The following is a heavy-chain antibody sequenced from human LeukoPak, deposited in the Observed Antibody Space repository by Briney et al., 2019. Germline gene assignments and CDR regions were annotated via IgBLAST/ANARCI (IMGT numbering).Heavy chain of an antibody. V-gene: IGHV3-23*01. Sequence: GGSLRLSCAASGFTFSSYAMHWVRQAPGKGLEWVSAISGSGGSTYYADSVKGRFTISRDNSKNTLYLQMNSLRAEDTAVYYCAKDQGAVAGLWSDYWGQGTLVTVSS. D-gene: IGHD6-19*01. CDR3: AKDQGAVAGLWSDY. CDR2: ISGSGGST. CDR1: GFTFSSYA. J-gene: IGHJ4*02.